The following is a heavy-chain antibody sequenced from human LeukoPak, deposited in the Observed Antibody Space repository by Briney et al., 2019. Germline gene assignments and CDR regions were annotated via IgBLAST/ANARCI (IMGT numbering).Heavy chain of an antibody. J-gene: IGHJ3*02. CDR3: ARDRSIEDAFDI. V-gene: IGHV3-53*01. CDR1: GFIVSSDY. Sequence: GGSLRLSCVASGFIVSSDYMSWVRQAPGKGLEWVSVIYSGGRTYYADSVKGRFTISRDNSKNTLYLQMNSLRAEDTAVYYCARDRSIEDAFDIWGQGTMVTVSS. D-gene: IGHD3-3*02. CDR2: IYSGGRT.